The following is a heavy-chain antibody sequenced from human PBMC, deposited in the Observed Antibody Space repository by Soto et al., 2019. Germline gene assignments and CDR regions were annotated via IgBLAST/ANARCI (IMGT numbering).Heavy chain of an antibody. D-gene: IGHD2-21*02. J-gene: IGHJ6*02. CDR3: ARVQMGPRRDFMDV. V-gene: IGHV1-46*01. CDR2: TNPHGRTT. Sequence: ASVQVSCKTSRDMFRYSLVRWGIQALGQGLEWMGITNPHGRTTNYEQRFKGRVNMTWDTSASTVYMEVTSLRPEDTAVYYCARVQMGPRRDFMDVWGQGTRVTVSS. CDR1: RDMFRYSL.